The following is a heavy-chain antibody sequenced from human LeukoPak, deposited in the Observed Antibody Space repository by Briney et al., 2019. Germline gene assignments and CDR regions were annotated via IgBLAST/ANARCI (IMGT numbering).Heavy chain of an antibody. Sequence: PSETLSLTCTVSGYSISSGYYWGWIRQPPGKGLEWIGSIYHSGSTYYNPSLKSRVTVSVDTSKNQFSLKLSSVTAADTAVYYCARVEWELHHPLYSGFDYWGQGTLVTVSS. CDR1: GYSISSGYY. J-gene: IGHJ4*02. CDR3: ARVEWELHHPLYSGFDY. D-gene: IGHD1-26*01. CDR2: IYHSGST. V-gene: IGHV4-38-2*02.